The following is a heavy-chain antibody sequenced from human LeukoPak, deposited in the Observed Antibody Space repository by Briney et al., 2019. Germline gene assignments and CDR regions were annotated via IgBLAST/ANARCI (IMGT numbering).Heavy chain of an antibody. CDR1: GGAISSYY. Sequence: SETLSLTCTVSGGAISSYYWSWIRQPPGKGLEWIGYIYYSGSTNYNPSLKSRVTISVDTSKNQFSLKLSSVTAADTAVYYCARDLRIADPSWYFDLWGRGTLVTVSS. D-gene: IGHD6-13*01. V-gene: IGHV4-59*01. J-gene: IGHJ2*01. CDR3: ARDLRIADPSWYFDL. CDR2: IYYSGST.